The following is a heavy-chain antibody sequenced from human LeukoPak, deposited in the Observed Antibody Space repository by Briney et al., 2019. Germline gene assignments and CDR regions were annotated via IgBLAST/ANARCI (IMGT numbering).Heavy chain of an antibody. CDR1: GYTFTSYG. CDR3: ARDRGLVRGVTPPHY. Sequence: ASVKVSCKASGYTFTSYGISWVRQAPGQGLEWMGWISAYNGNTNYAQKLQGRVTMTTDTSTSTAYMELRSLRSDATAVYYCARDRGLVRGVTPPHYWGQGTLVTVSS. V-gene: IGHV1-18*01. CDR2: ISAYNGNT. D-gene: IGHD3-10*01. J-gene: IGHJ4*02.